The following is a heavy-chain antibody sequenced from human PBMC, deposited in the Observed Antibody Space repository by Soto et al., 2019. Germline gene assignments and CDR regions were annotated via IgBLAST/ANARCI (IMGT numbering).Heavy chain of an antibody. D-gene: IGHD3-10*01. J-gene: IGHJ4*02. Sequence: PGGSLRLSCAASGFTFSSYWMSWVRQAPGKGLEWVANIKQDGSEKYYVDSVKGRFTISRDNAKNSLYLQMNSLRAEDTAVYYCARGWFGEFVSYFDYWGQGTLVTVSS. CDR2: IKQDGSEK. V-gene: IGHV3-7*03. CDR3: ARGWFGEFVSYFDY. CDR1: GFTFSSYW.